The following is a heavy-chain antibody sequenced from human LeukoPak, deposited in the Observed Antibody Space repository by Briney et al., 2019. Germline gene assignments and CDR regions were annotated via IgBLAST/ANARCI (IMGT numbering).Heavy chain of an antibody. CDR2: ISGSGGST. Sequence: GGSLRLSCAASGFTFSSYSMNWVRQAPGKGLEWVSAISGSGGSTYYADSVKGRFTISRDNSKNTLYLQMNSLRAEDTAVYHCAKDRYYYDSSGYYRPYYSPRPLAGFFDYWGQGTLVTVSS. J-gene: IGHJ4*02. V-gene: IGHV3-23*01. CDR1: GFTFSSYS. D-gene: IGHD3-22*01. CDR3: AKDRYYYDSSGYYRPYYSPRPLAGFFDY.